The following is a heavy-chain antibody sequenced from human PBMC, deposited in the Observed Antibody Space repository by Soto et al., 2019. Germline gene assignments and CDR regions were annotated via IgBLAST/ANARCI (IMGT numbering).Heavy chain of an antibody. CDR1: GFTFSSYW. CDR2: IKEDGTQK. J-gene: IGHJ4*02. CDR3: ARVRCSTTRCQVPYYLDC. D-gene: IGHD2-2*01. V-gene: IGHV3-7*02. Sequence: GGSLRLSCGTSGFTFSSYWLSWVRQAPGRGLEWVATIKEDGTQKYYVDSVKGRFAISRDNTENSLFLQMNSLRADDTAEYYCARVRCSTTRCQVPYYLDCWGQGTLVTVSS.